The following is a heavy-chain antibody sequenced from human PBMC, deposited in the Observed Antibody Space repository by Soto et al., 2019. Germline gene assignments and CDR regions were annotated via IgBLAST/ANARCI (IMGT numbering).Heavy chain of an antibody. V-gene: IGHV4-39*01. D-gene: IGHD6-13*01. Sequence: QLQLQESGPGLVKPSETLSLTCTVSGGSISSSSYYWGWIRQPPGKGLEWIGSIYYSGSTYYNPSLKSRVTISVDTSKNQFSLKLSSVTAADTAVYYCARRVGLQQLVHGNWFDPWGQGTLVTVSS. J-gene: IGHJ5*02. CDR2: IYYSGST. CDR1: GGSISSSSYY. CDR3: ARRVGLQQLVHGNWFDP.